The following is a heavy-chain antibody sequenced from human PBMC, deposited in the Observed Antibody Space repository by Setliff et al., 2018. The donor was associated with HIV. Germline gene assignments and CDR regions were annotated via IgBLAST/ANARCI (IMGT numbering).Heavy chain of an antibody. J-gene: IGHJ4*02. CDR1: GASLGNTNYY. D-gene: IGHD4-17*01. Sequence: KTSETLSLTCTVSGASLGNTNYYWSWIRQPPGKGLEWIGYIYYSGSTTYNPSLRSRVTISIDTSKNQFSLNLRSVTAADTAVYYCARDPPGYGDSKDYWGQGKLVTVSS. V-gene: IGHV4-61*01. CDR2: IYYSGST. CDR3: ARDPPGYGDSKDY.